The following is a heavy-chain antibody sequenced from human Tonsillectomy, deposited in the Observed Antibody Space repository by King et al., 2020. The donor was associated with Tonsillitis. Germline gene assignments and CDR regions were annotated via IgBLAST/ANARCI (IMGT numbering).Heavy chain of an antibody. Sequence: QVQLQQWGAGLLKPSETLSLTCAVYGGSFSGYYWSWLRQPPGKGLEWIGEINHSGSTNYNPSLKSRVTISVDTSKNQFSLKLSSVTAADTAVYYCARGRDIVVVPAAIAPFDYWGQRTLVTVSS. D-gene: IGHD2-2*02. J-gene: IGHJ4*02. CDR1: GGSFSGYY. CDR3: ARGRDIVVVPAAIAPFDY. V-gene: IGHV4-34*01. CDR2: INHSGST.